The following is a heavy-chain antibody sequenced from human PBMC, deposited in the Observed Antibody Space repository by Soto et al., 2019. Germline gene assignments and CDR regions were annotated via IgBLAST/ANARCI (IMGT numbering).Heavy chain of an antibody. CDR3: VKDLTIWKQLIEYFQG. D-gene: IGHD5-18*01. Sequence: EVQLLESGGGLVQPGGSLRLSCAASGFTFSSYAMSWVRQAPGKGLECVSGISASGGGTRYADSVKGRFTISRDNSKNMLYLQMNSLRADDTAVYYCVKDLTIWKQLIEYFQGWGQGTLVTVSS. V-gene: IGHV3-23*01. CDR1: GFTFSSYA. CDR2: ISASGGGT. J-gene: IGHJ1*01.